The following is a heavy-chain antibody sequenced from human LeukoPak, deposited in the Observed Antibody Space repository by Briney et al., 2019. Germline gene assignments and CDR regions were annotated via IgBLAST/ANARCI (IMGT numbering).Heavy chain of an antibody. CDR3: ARSPIVQLHFGPHYYYYYIDV. D-gene: IGHD5-24*01. J-gene: IGHJ6*03. Sequence: SETLSLTCTVSGGSLNSYYWTWVRQPAGKALEWIGRIYTTGSTNYNPSLKSRLTMSVDTSKNQFSLRLSSVTAADTAIYYCARSPIVQLHFGPHYYYYYIDVWGKGTTVTVAS. CDR1: GGSLNSYY. V-gene: IGHV4-4*07. CDR2: IYTTGST.